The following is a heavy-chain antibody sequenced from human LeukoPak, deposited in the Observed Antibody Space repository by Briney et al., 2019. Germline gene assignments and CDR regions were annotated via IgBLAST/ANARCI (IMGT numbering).Heavy chain of an antibody. Sequence: GGPLRLSCAASGFSFSIFAMTWYRQAPGRGLEWVSTTTDTGGSTHYADAVEGRFTMSRDNSKNTLYLQLNSLRTEDTAIYYCARDLRYGGNSRPVLAWDYWGQGTLVTVSS. CDR1: GFSFSIFA. J-gene: IGHJ4*02. CDR2: TTDTGGST. CDR3: ARDLRYGGNSRPVLAWDY. D-gene: IGHD4-23*01. V-gene: IGHV3-23*01.